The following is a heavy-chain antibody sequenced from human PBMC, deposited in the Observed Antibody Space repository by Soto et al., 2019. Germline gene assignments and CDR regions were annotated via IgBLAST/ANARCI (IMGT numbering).Heavy chain of an antibody. J-gene: IGHJ3*02. V-gene: IGHV3-49*03. Sequence: GGSLRLSCTASGFTFGDYAMSWFRQAPGKGLEWVGFIRSKAYGGTTEYAATVKGRFTNSRDDSTSIAYLQMNSLKTEDTAVYYCTRDRYYGSGSYAFDIWGQGTMVTVSS. CDR2: IRSKAYGGTT. CDR1: GFTFGDYA. CDR3: TRDRYYGSGSYAFDI. D-gene: IGHD3-10*01.